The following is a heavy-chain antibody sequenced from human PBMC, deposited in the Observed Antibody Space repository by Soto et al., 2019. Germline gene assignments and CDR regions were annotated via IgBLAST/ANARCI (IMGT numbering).Heavy chain of an antibody. D-gene: IGHD1-26*01. V-gene: IGHV5-51*01. Sequence: GESLKISCKGSGYSFTNYWIGWVRQMPGKGLEWMGIVYPGDSDASYSPSFQGQVTISADESISTAYLQWSSLKASDTAMFYCARIPRAAGAPDFWGQGTLVTVSS. CDR2: VYPGDSDA. CDR1: GYSFTNYW. J-gene: IGHJ4*02. CDR3: ARIPRAAGAPDF.